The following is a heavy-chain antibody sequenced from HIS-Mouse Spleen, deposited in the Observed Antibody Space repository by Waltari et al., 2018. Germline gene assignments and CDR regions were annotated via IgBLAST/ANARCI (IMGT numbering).Heavy chain of an antibody. CDR1: GGSISSSSYY. J-gene: IGHJ2*01. V-gene: IGHV4-39*07. CDR3: AREIPYSSSWYDWYFDL. CDR2: IYYSGST. Sequence: QLQLQESGPGLVKPSETLSLTCTVSGGSISSSSYYWRWDRQPPGKGLEWIGSIYYSGSTYYTPSLKSRVTISVDTSKNQFSLKLSSVTAADTAVYYCAREIPYSSSWYDWYFDLWGRGTLVTVSS. D-gene: IGHD6-13*01.